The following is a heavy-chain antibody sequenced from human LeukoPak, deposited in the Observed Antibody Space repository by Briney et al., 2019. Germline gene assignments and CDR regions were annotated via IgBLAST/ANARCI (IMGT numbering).Heavy chain of an antibody. CDR1: GGSISSYY. Sequence: PSETLSLTCTVSGGSISSYYWSWIRRPPGKGLEWIGSIYYSGSTNYNPSLKSRVTMSVDTSKNQFSLKLSSVTAADTAVYYCARAYSSSWYFNWFDPWGQGTLVTVSS. CDR2: IYYSGST. V-gene: IGHV4-59*08. J-gene: IGHJ5*02. D-gene: IGHD6-13*01. CDR3: ARAYSSSWYFNWFDP.